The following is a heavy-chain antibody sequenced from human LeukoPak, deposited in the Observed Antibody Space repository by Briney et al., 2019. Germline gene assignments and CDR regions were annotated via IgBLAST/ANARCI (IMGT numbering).Heavy chain of an antibody. CDR1: GYTFTGYY. Sequence: ASVKVSCKASGYTFTGYYMHWVRQAPGQGLEWMGWINPNSGGTNYAQKFQGRVTMTRDTSISTAYMELSRLRSDDTAVYYCARDSVGYYGSGSGSYFDYWGQGTLVTVPS. CDR3: ARDSVGYYGSGSGSYFDY. V-gene: IGHV1-2*02. CDR2: INPNSGGT. D-gene: IGHD3-10*01. J-gene: IGHJ4*02.